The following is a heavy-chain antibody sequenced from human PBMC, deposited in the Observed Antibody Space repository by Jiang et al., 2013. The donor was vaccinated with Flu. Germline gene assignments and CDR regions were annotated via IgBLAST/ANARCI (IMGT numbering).Heavy chain of an antibody. CDR1: GDSFSSGGSY. J-gene: IGHJ5*02. D-gene: IGHD2-2*01. CDR2: IFYSGST. CDR3: AREFCSTSNCFAASDS. Sequence: KPSETLSLTCSVSGDSFSSGGSYWAWIRQPPGKGLEWIGSIFYSGSTYYSPSLKRRVTSSVDTSKDQFSLKLTSVTAADTAVYYCAREFCSTSNCFAASDSWGQGTLVTVSS. V-gene: IGHV4-39*01.